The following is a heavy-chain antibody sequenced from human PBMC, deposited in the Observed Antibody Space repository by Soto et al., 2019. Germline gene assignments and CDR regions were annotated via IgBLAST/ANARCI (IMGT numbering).Heavy chain of an antibody. V-gene: IGHV4-38-2*02. CDR1: GYSITSGHY. CDR2: LYHSEST. J-gene: IGHJ5*02. D-gene: IGHD3-3*01. Sequence: ETLSLTCSVYGYSITSGHYWGWIRQPPGNGREWIGSLYHSESTYNNPPHKSRVIITVDTSKNEFSLMLSTVTAADTAVYYCARETRITIVGVFHQYWFDPWGQGTLVTVSS. CDR3: ARETRITIVGVFHQYWFDP.